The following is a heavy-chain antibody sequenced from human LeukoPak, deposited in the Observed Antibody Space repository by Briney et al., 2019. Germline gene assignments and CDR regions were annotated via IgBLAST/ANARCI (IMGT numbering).Heavy chain of an antibody. CDR1: GFTFSSYA. CDR3: ANESPFLDY. Sequence: GGSLRLSCAASGFTFSSYAMSWVGQAPGKGLDWVSVISGSGGSTHYADSVKGRFTISRDNSKNTLYLQMNSLRAEDTAVYYCANESPFLDYWGQGTLVTVSS. J-gene: IGHJ4*02. V-gene: IGHV3-23*01. CDR2: ISGSGGST.